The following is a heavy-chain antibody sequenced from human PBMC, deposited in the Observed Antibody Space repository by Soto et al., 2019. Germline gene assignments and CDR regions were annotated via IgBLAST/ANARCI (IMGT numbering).Heavy chain of an antibody. J-gene: IGHJ5*02. V-gene: IGHV4-34*01. CDR1: GGSFSGYY. D-gene: IGHD3-3*01. CDR2: IDRSGYT. CDR3: ARVRDWFDP. Sequence: PSETLSLTCAVYGGSFSGYYWNWIRQPPGKGLEWIGEIDRSGYTNYNPSLKSRVTISVDTSKNQFSLRLTSVTAADTAVYYCARVRDWFDPWGQGTLVTVS.